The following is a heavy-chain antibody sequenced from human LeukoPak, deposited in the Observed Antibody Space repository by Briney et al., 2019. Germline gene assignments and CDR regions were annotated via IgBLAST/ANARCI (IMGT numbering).Heavy chain of an antibody. CDR1: GFTFSSYA. Sequence: PGGSLRLSCAASGFTFSSYAMSWVRQAPGKGLEWVSAISGSGGSTYYADSVKGRFTISRDNSKNTLYLQMNSLRAEDTAVYNCAKDLRVVVPAATFDYWGQGTLVTVSS. V-gene: IGHV3-23*01. CDR3: AKDLRVVVPAATFDY. CDR2: ISGSGGST. D-gene: IGHD2-2*01. J-gene: IGHJ4*02.